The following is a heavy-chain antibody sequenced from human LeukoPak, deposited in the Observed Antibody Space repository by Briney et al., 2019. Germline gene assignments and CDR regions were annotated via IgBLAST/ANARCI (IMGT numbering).Heavy chain of an antibody. D-gene: IGHD2-2*01. CDR1: GITFSSYG. Sequence: SGGSLRLSCAASGITFSSYGMHWVRQAPGKGLEWVAFIQYDGSNKYYADSVKGRFTISRDNSKNSLYLQMNSLRAEDTAVYYCARVVVVPAAYYFDYWGQGTLVTVSS. CDR2: IQYDGSNK. CDR3: ARVVVVPAAYYFDY. V-gene: IGHV3-30*02. J-gene: IGHJ4*02.